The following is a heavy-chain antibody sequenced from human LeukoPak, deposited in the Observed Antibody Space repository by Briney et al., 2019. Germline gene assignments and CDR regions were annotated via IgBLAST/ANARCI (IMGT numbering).Heavy chain of an antibody. J-gene: IGHJ6*02. CDR2: SNHFGGT. CDR3: ARGRLQLWSFPLPYNHYAIDV. Sequence: SETLSLTCAVSGESFSGYFWTWIRQPPGQGLEWIGESNHFGGTDYNPSLKSRVTISVDTSKKQFSLNVRSVTDAGTAVYFCARGRLQLWSFPLPYNHYAIDVWGQGTTVTVSS. CDR1: GESFSGYF. D-gene: IGHD5-18*01. V-gene: IGHV4-34*01.